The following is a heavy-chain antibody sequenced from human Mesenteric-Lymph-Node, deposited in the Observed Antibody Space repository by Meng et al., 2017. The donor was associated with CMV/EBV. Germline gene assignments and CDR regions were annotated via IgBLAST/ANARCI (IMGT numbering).Heavy chain of an antibody. V-gene: IGHV3-30*02. Sequence: GGSLRLSCAASGFTFSSYGMHWVRQAPGKGLEWVAFIRYDGSNKYYADSVKGRFTISRDNSKNTLYLQMNSLRAEDTAVYYCAKDEGDHSGYVMDFDYWGQGTLVTVSS. CDR2: IRYDGSNK. CDR1: GFTFSSYG. CDR3: AKDEGDHSGYVMDFDY. J-gene: IGHJ4*02. D-gene: IGHD5-12*01.